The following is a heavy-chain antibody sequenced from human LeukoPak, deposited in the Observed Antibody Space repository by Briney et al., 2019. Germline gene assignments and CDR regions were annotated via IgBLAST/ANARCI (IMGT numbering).Heavy chain of an antibody. J-gene: IGHJ4*02. CDR2: IYYSGST. D-gene: IGHD3-10*01. CDR3: ATRGSGSTVPTWYYFDY. Sequence: SETLSLTCTVSGGSISSYYWSWIRQPPGKGLEWIGYIYYSGSTNYSPSLKSRVTISADTSKNQFSLKLSSVTAADTAVYYCATRGSGSTVPTWYYFDYWGQGTLVTVSS. CDR1: GGSISSYY. V-gene: IGHV4-59*08.